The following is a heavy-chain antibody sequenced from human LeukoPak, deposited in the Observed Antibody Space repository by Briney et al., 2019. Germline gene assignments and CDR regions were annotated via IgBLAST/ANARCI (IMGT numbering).Heavy chain of an antibody. J-gene: IGHJ4*02. CDR2: ISHTGTTI. D-gene: IGHD7-27*01. Sequence: GGSLRLSCAASGFTFSDHYMTWICQGPGKGLEWVSYISHTGTTIYYADSVKGRFTLSRDNARNSLYLQMNSLRAEDTAVYYCARGHWGLDSWGQGTLVTVSS. CDR3: ARGHWGLDS. CDR1: GFTFSDHY. V-gene: IGHV3-11*04.